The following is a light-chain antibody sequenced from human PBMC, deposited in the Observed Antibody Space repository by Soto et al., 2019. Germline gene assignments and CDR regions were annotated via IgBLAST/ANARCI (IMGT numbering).Light chain of an antibody. CDR2: AAS. CDR1: QSISDF. Sequence: DIQMTQSPYSLSASVGDRVTITCRASQSISDFLNWYQQKPGKAPKLLIYAASTLQSGVPSRFSGSGPGTDFTLTISSLEPEYFATDYCQQTYSTPPKFGQGTKVDIK. J-gene: IGKJ1*01. CDR3: QQTYSTPPK. V-gene: IGKV1-39*01.